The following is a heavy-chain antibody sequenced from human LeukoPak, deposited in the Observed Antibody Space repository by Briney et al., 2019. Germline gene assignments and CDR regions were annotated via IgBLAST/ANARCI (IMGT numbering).Heavy chain of an antibody. Sequence: NPSETLSLTCTVSGASISRHYWSWIRQPPGKGLEWIGYIYYGGSPSYNPSLKSRVTISVDTSKNQFSLKLTSVTAADTAVYYCARDLGGYTYGYSFDYWGQGTLVTVSS. CDR3: ARDLGGYTYGYSFDY. D-gene: IGHD5-18*01. CDR1: GASISRHY. J-gene: IGHJ4*02. CDR2: IYYGGSP. V-gene: IGHV4-59*11.